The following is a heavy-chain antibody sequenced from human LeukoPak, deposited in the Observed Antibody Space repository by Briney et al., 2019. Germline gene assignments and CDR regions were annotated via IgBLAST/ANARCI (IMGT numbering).Heavy chain of an antibody. CDR1: GGSISSYY. V-gene: IGHV4-4*07. J-gene: IGHJ3*02. D-gene: IGHD2-15*01. CDR2: MYTSGSN. Sequence: PSETLSLTCTVSGGSISSYYWSWIRQPAGKGLEWIGRMYTSGSNNYNPSFKSRVTISVDTSKKQFSLKLSSVTAADTAVYYCARFARILRAFDIWGQGTMVTVSS. CDR3: ARFARILRAFDI.